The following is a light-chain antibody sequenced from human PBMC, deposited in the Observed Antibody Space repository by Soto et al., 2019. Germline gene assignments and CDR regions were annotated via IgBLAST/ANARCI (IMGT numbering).Light chain of an antibody. V-gene: IGLV2-8*01. Sequence: QSALTQPGSVSGSPGQSITISCTGTSSDVGGYNYVSWYQQHPGKAPKLMIYEVSKRPSGVPDRFSGSKSGNTASLTVSGLQAEDEADYYCNSYAGSNNWVFGGGTKVTVL. CDR1: SSDVGGYNY. CDR3: NSYAGSNNWV. CDR2: EVS. J-gene: IGLJ3*02.